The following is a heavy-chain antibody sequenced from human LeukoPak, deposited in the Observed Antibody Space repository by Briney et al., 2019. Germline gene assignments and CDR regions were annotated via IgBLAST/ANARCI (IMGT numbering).Heavy chain of an antibody. CDR1: GFTFSGSA. CDR2: IRSKANSYAT. J-gene: IGHJ4*02. CDR3: TRPGPAGHFDY. D-gene: IGHD1-14*01. Sequence: GGSLRLSWAASGFTFSGSAMHWVRQASGKGLEWVGRIRSKANSYATAYAASVKGRFTISRDDSKNTAYLQMNSLKTEDTAVYYCTRPGPAGHFDYWGQGTLVTVSS. V-gene: IGHV3-73*01.